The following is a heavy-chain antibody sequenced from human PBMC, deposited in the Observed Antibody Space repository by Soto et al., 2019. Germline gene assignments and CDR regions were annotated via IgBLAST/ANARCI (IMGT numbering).Heavy chain of an antibody. J-gene: IGHJ6*03. CDR1: GYTFTSYG. CDR3: ARCSSSWDDYYYYYLDV. CDR2: ISAYNGNT. V-gene: IGHV1-18*01. Sequence: ASVKVSCKASGYTFTSYGISWVRQAPGQGLEWMGWISAYNGNTNYAQKLQGRVTTTTDTSTSTAYMELRSLRPDDTAVYYCARCSSSWDDYYYYYLDVWGKGTTVPVSS. D-gene: IGHD6-13*01.